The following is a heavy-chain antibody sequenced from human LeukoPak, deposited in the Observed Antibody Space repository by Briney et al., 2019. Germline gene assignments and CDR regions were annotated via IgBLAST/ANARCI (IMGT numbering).Heavy chain of an antibody. Sequence: GESLKISCKGSGYSFTSYWIGWVRQMPGKGLEWXGIIYPGDSDTRYSPSFQGQVTISADKSNSTAYLEWSSLKASDTAMYYCARLNVDTAMAIDYWGQGTLVTVSS. D-gene: IGHD5-18*01. CDR1: GYSFTSYW. CDR2: IYPGDSDT. J-gene: IGHJ4*02. V-gene: IGHV5-51*01. CDR3: ARLNVDTAMAIDY.